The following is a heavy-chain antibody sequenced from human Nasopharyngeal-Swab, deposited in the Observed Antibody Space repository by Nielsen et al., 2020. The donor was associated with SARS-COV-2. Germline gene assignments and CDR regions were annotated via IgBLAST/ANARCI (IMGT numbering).Heavy chain of an antibody. V-gene: IGHV3-9*01. D-gene: IGHD2-21*01. CDR3: ARGSGSEWFYYYGMDV. J-gene: IGHJ6*02. CDR2: IAWNSGSL. Sequence: VRQAPGKGLEWVSGIAWNSGSLAYMDSVKGRFTISRDNAKNSLYLQMNSLTEEDTAFYYCARGSGSEWFYYYGMDVWGQGTTVTVSS.